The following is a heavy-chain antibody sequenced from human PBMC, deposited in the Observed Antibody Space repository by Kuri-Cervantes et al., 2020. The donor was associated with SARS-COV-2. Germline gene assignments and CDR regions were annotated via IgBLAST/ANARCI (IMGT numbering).Heavy chain of an antibody. J-gene: IGHJ4*02. CDR2: ISSSSSQR. Sequence: GGSLRLSCAASGFTFTSYSMTWVRQAPGKGLEWVSSISSSSSQRYYVDSVKGRFTISRDNAKNSLYLQMNSLRAEDTAVYYCARAGFDIVVVPAAMVDYWGQGTLVTVSS. CDR1: GFTFTSYS. D-gene: IGHD2-2*01. CDR3: ARAGFDIVVVPAAMVDY. V-gene: IGHV3-21*01.